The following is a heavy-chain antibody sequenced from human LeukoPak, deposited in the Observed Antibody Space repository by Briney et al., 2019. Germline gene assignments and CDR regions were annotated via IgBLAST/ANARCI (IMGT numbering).Heavy chain of an antibody. J-gene: IGHJ4*02. Sequence: GGSLRLSCAAPGFTFSSYDMSWVRQASGKGREWVSANSGTVRSTYYADSVNGRFNISRDNSKNTLYLQMKSQRAEDTAVYYCAKDHPPAIWGQGTLVSVSS. CDR1: GFTFSSYD. CDR3: AKDHPPAI. V-gene: IGHV3-23*01. CDR2: NSGTVRST.